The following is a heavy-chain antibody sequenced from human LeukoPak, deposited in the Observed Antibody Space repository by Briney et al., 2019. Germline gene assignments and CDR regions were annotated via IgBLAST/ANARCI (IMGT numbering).Heavy chain of an antibody. CDR1: DGSVSSGSYY. CDR2: IYYSGST. V-gene: IGHV4-61*01. D-gene: IGHD2-2*01. J-gene: IGHJ4*02. CDR3: TRFPTERYCSTTSCYAGVPAAAGY. Sequence: SETLSLTCTVSDGSVSSGSYYWNWIRQPPGTGLEWIGYIYYSGSTNYNPSLKSRVIISVDTSKNQFSLKLSSVTAADTAIYYCTRFPTERYCSTTSCYAGVPAAAGYWGQGTLVTVSS.